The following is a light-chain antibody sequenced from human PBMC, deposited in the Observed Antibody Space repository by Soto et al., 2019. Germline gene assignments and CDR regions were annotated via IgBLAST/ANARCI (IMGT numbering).Light chain of an antibody. CDR2: EVT. Sequence: QSVLAQPPSASGSPGQSLTISCPGTSSDVGGYNYVSWYQQHPGKAPKLMIYEVTKRPSDIPDRFSGSKSGNTAPLTVSGLQAEDEADYDCSSYAGTNNYVFGTAPKVSVL. CDR3: SSYAGTNNYV. J-gene: IGLJ1*01. V-gene: IGLV2-8*01. CDR1: SSDVGGYNY.